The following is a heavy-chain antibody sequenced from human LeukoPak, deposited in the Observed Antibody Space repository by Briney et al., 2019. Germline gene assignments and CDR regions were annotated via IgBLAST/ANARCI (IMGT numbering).Heavy chain of an antibody. CDR3: ARGPVGWWATYDAFDI. V-gene: IGHV4-39*07. CDR1: GGSISSSSYY. J-gene: IGHJ3*02. CDR2: IYYSGST. D-gene: IGHD2-15*01. Sequence: SETLSLTCTVSGGSISSSSYYWGWIRQPPGKGLEWIGSIYYSGSTYYNPSLKSRVTISVDTSKNQISLKLSSVTAADTAVYYCARGPVGWWATYDAFDIWGQGTMVTVSS.